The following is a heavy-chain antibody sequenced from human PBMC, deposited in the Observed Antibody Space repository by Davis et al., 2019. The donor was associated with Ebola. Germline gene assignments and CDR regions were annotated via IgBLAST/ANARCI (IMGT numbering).Heavy chain of an antibody. CDR2: ISYDGSNK. Sequence: PSETLSLTCAASGFTFSSYGMHWVRQAPGKGLEWVAVISYDGSNKYYADSVKGRFTISRDNSKNTLYLQMNSLRAEDTAVYYCARDMLLWFGELLYYYYGMDVWGQGTTVTVSS. CDR1: GFTFSSYG. J-gene: IGHJ6*02. V-gene: IGHV3-30*03. CDR3: ARDMLLWFGELLYYYYGMDV. D-gene: IGHD3-10*01.